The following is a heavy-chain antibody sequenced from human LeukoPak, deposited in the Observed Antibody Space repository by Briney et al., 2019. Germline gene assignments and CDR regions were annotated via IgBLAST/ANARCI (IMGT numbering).Heavy chain of an antibody. J-gene: IGHJ3*02. V-gene: IGHV4-38-2*01. CDR3: ARRGDYVAFDI. CDR2: IYHSGST. Sequence: SETLSLTCVVSDYSISTDHYWGWIRQPPGKGLEWIGSIYHSGSTSYNPSLKSRVTILVDTSRNQFSLRLTSVTAADTAVYYCARRGDYVAFDIWGQGTMLTVSS. D-gene: IGHD4-17*01. CDR1: DYSISTDHY.